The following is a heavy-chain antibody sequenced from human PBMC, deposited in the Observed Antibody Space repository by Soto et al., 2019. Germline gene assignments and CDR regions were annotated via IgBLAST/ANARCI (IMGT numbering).Heavy chain of an antibody. CDR3: AICDFWSGYHYDYYYYMDV. CDR1: GYTLTELS. Sequence: ASVKVSCKVSGYTLTELSMHWVRQAPGKGLEWMGGFDPEDGETIYAQKFQGRVTMTEDTSTDTAYMELSSLRSEDTAVYYCAICDFWSGYHYDYYYYMDVWGKGTTVTVSS. CDR2: FDPEDGET. V-gene: IGHV1-24*01. J-gene: IGHJ6*03. D-gene: IGHD3-3*01.